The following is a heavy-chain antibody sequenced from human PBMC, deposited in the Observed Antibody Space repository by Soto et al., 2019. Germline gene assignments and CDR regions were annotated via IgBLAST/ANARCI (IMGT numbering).Heavy chain of an antibody. CDR3: ARDQPWSGYSSGWYDY. J-gene: IGHJ4*02. D-gene: IGHD6-19*01. CDR1: GFTFSSYW. V-gene: IGHV3-7*03. Sequence: EVQLVESGGGLVQPGGSLRLSCAASGFTFSSYWMSWVRRAPGKGLEWLAKIKQEGSEKYYVDSVKGRFTISRDNAKNSLYLQMNSLRAEDTAVYYCARDQPWSGYSSGWYDYWGQGTLVTVSS. CDR2: IKQEGSEK.